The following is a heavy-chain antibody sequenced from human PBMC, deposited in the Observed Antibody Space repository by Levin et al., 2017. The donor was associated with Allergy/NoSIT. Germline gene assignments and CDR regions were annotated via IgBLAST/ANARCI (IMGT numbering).Heavy chain of an antibody. CDR3: AREIEAGPLDY. V-gene: IGHV3-48*01. D-gene: IGHD2-21*01. CDR2: ISSSSSTI. CDR1: GFTFSSYS. Sequence: AGGSLRLSCAASGFTFSSYSMNWVRQAPGKGLEWVSYISSSSSTIYYADSVKGRFTISRDNAKNSLYLQMNSLRAEDTAVYYCAREIEAGPLDYWGQGTLVTVSS. J-gene: IGHJ4*02.